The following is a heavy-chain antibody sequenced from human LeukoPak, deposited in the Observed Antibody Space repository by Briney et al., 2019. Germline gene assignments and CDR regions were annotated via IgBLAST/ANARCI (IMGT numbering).Heavy chain of an antibody. V-gene: IGHV3-23*01. CDR3: AKCIVTTNYYYYYMDV. D-gene: IGHD5-12*01. J-gene: IGHJ6*03. CDR1: GFTFSSYA. CDR2: ISGSGGST. Sequence: GGSLRLSCAASGFTFSSYAMTWVRQAPGKGLEWVSAISGSGGSTYYADSVKGRFTISRDNSKNTLYLQMNSLRAEDTAVYYCAKCIVTTNYYYYYMDVWGKGTTVTVSS.